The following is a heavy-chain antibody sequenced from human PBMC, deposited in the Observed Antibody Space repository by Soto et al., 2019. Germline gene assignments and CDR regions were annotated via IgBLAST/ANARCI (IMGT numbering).Heavy chain of an antibody. J-gene: IGHJ4*02. CDR3: ARHGVNGNHDC. V-gene: IGHV4-39*01. D-gene: IGHD2-8*01. Sequence: QLQLQESGPGLVKPSETLSLTCTVSGGSISINNYYWGWIRQPPGKGPEWIGSIYYTGSTYYISSLKGRRTISLDTSTNQYSMRLSSVTAADTAVYYCARHGVNGNHDCWGQGTLITVSS. CDR1: GGSISINNYY. CDR2: IYYTGST.